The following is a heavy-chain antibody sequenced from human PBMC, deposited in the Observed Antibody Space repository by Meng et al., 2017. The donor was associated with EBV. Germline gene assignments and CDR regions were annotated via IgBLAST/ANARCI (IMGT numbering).Heavy chain of an antibody. Sequence: QVQLVQSGAEVKKPXSSVKVXCKASGGTFSSYAISWVRQAPGQGLEWMGGIIPIFGTANYAQKFQGRVTITADESTSTAYMELSSLRSEDTAVYYCAREWPNYYDSSGYFLRGQGTLVTVSS. CDR1: GGTFSSYA. CDR3: AREWPNYYDSSGYFL. CDR2: IIPIFGTA. D-gene: IGHD3-22*01. J-gene: IGHJ4*02. V-gene: IGHV1-69*01.